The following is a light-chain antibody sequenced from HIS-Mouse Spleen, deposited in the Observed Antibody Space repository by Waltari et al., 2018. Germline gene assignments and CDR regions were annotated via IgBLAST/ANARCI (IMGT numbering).Light chain of an antibody. J-gene: IGLJ2*01. V-gene: IGLV3-10*01. CDR2: EDS. CDR1: SLPKTY. Sequence: SYELTQPPSVSVSPGQTARITCSGESLPKTYAYWYHQKSGQAPVLVIYEDSKRPSGIPERFSGSSSGTMATLTISGAQVEDEADYYCYSTDSSGNHRVFGGGTKLTVL. CDR3: YSTDSSGNHRV.